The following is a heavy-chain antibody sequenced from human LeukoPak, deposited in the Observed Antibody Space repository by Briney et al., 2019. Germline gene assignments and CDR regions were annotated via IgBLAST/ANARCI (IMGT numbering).Heavy chain of an antibody. CDR3: ARHLGDSFYYYYYMDV. CDR2: IYYSGTT. D-gene: IGHD3-16*01. V-gene: IGHV4-59*08. CDR1: SGSISSYY. J-gene: IGHJ6*03. Sequence: SETLSLTCTVSSGSISSYYWSWVRQPPGKELEWIGYIYYSGTTNYNPSLKSRVTISVDTSKNQFSLKLSSVTAADTAVYYCARHLGDSFYYYYYMDVWGKGTTVTISS.